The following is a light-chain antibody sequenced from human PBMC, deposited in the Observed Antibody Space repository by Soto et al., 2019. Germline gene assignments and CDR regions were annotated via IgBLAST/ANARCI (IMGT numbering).Light chain of an antibody. CDR2: DVS. CDR1: SSDVGGYHY. CDR3: CSYAGSYTHYV. V-gene: IGLV2-11*01. Sequence: QSALTQPRSVSGSPGQSVTISCTGTSSDVGGYHYVSWYQQHPGKAPKLMIYDVSKRPSGVPDRFSGSKSGNTASLTISGLQADDEADYYCCSYAGSYTHYVFGTGTKVTVL. J-gene: IGLJ1*01.